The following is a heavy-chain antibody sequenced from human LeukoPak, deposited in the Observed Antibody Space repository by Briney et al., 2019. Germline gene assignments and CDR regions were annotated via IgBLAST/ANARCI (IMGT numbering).Heavy chain of an antibody. J-gene: IGHJ5*02. CDR3: ARLARPDNWFDP. D-gene: IGHD6-6*01. CDR1: GFTFSSYG. CDR2: IWYDGSNK. V-gene: IGHV3-33*01. Sequence: GGSLRLSCAASGFTFSSYGMHWVRQATGKGLAWVAVIWYDGSNKYYADSVKGRFTISRDNSKNTLYLQMNSLRAEDTAVYYCARLARPDNWFDPWGQGTLVTVSS.